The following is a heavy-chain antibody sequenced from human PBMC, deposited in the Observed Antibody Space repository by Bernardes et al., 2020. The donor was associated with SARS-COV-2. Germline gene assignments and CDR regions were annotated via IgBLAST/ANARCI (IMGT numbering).Heavy chain of an antibody. V-gene: IGHV3-23*01. CDR3: VKEAAETAYGDF. Sequence: GGSLRLSRVASGFTFGSFAMSWVRQAPGKGLEWVSAISDISTRLYYTDSVKGRFTISRDNSKNTLYLQMNTLRADDTAVYFCVKEAAETAYGDFWGQGIVVSV. D-gene: IGHD6-13*01. CDR2: ISDISTRL. CDR1: GFTFGSFA. J-gene: IGHJ4*02.